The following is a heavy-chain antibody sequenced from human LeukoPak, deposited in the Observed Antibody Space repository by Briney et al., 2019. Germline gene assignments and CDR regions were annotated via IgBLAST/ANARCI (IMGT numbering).Heavy chain of an antibody. CDR3: ANKGYSTSSGAFDI. CDR1: GFTFSSYG. D-gene: IGHD6-6*01. Sequence: GGSLRLSCAASGFTFSSYGMHWVRQAPGKGLEWVAFIRVDGSYKYYADSVKGRFTISRDDSKNTLYLQMNSLRAEDTAVYYCANKGYSTSSGAFDIWGQGTMVTVSS. V-gene: IGHV3-30*02. CDR2: IRVDGSYK. J-gene: IGHJ3*02.